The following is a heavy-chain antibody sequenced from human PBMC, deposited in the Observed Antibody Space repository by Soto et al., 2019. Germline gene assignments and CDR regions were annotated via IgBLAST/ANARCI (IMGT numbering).Heavy chain of an antibody. Sequence: ASVKVSCKVSGYTLTELSMHWVRQAPGKGLEWMGGFDPEDGETIYAQKLKGRVTMTEDTSTDTAKMELSSMRSEDTAVYYCSTVGLKSGYRYCSGGSCYWFDPWGQGTLVTVSS. J-gene: IGHJ5*02. CDR2: FDPEDGET. D-gene: IGHD2-15*01. V-gene: IGHV1-24*01. CDR1: GYTLTELS. CDR3: STVGLKSGYRYCSGGSCYWFDP.